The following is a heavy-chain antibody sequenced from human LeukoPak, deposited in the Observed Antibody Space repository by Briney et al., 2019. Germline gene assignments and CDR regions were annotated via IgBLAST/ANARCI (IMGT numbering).Heavy chain of an antibody. Sequence: SETLSLTCTVSGGSITSDHWNWIRQPPGKGLEWIGCIYYSGSTYYNPSLKSRGTISVDMSKNQFSLRLTSVTAADTAVYYCARKNDFDIWGQGTLVTVSS. CDR2: IYYSGST. CDR3: ARKNDFDI. D-gene: IGHD2/OR15-2a*01. V-gene: IGHV4-59*01. J-gene: IGHJ3*02. CDR1: GGSITSDH.